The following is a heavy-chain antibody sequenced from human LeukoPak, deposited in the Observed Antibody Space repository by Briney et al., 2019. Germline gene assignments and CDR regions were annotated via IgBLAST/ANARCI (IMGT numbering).Heavy chain of an antibody. V-gene: IGHV1-8*01. CDR3: ARGGYYYDSSGNPRAFDI. D-gene: IGHD3-22*01. CDR1: GYTFTSYD. Sequence: ASVKVSCKASGYTFTSYDINWVRQATGQGLEWMGWMNPNSGNTGYAQKFQGRVTMTRNTSISTAYMELSSLRSEDTAVYYCARGGYYYDSSGNPRAFDIWGQGTMVTVSS. J-gene: IGHJ3*02. CDR2: MNPNSGNT.